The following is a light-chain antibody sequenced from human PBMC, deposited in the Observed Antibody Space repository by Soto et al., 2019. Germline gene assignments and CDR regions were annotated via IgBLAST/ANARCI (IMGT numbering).Light chain of an antibody. CDR2: DTS. CDR3: QQYANLPPT. CDR1: QDISYY. Sequence: DLQMTQSPSSLSASVGDRVTITCQASQDISYYLNWYQQRPGKAPELLIYDTSNLEPGVPSRFTGSGSGTDFSFTISSLQPEDIATYYCQQYANLPPTFGGGTKVEIK. J-gene: IGKJ4*01. V-gene: IGKV1-33*01.